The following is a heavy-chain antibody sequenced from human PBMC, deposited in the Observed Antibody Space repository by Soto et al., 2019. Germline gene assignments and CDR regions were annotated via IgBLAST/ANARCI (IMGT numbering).Heavy chain of an antibody. CDR2: INHSGST. Sequence: SETLSLTCAVYGGSFSGYYWSWIRQPPGKGLEWIGEINHSGSTNYNPSLKSRATISVDTSKNQFSLKLSSVTAADTAVYYCASLQFGLPHYWGQGTLVTVSS. CDR3: ASLQFGLPHY. J-gene: IGHJ4*02. D-gene: IGHD3-9*01. V-gene: IGHV4-34*01. CDR1: GGSFSGYY.